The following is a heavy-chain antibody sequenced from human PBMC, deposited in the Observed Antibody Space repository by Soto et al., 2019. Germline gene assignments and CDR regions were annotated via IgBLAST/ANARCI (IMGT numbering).Heavy chain of an antibody. Sequence: PSETLSLTCTVSGGSISSSSYYWGWIRQPPGKGLEWIGSIYYSGSTYYNPSLKSRVTISVDTSKNQFSLKLSSVTAADTAVYYCARHPNYYDSSGWSRGGYFDYWGQGALVTVSS. J-gene: IGHJ4*02. CDR1: GGSISSSSYY. D-gene: IGHD3-22*01. V-gene: IGHV4-39*01. CDR2: IYYSGST. CDR3: ARHPNYYDSSGWSRGGYFDY.